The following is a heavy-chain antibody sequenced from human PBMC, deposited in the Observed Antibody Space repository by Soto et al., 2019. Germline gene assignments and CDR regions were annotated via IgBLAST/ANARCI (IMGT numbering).Heavy chain of an antibody. CDR2: IAYDESNK. CDR3: AKDPFGLAILSSGYQSGIDP. V-gene: IGHV3-30*18. J-gene: IGHJ5*02. CDR1: GFTFSSYG. Sequence: QVQLVESGGGVVQPGRSLRLSCAASGFTFSSYGMHWVRQAPGKGLEWVAVIAYDESNKDYADSVKGRFTISRDNVKNTXYXXMNSLRTEDTAVYYCAKDPFGLAILSSGYQSGIDPWGQGTLVTVSS. D-gene: IGHD3-3*01.